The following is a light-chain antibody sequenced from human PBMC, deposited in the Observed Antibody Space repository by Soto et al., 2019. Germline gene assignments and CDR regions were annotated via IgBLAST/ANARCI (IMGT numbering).Light chain of an antibody. CDR3: QQSDSLPYT. V-gene: IGKV1-12*01. J-gene: IGKJ2*01. Sequence: DIQMTQSPSFVSAFVGDRVTITCRASQGVSRWLVWYQQKPGKAPNLLIYGASSLESGVPSRFSGSGSETEFTLTIISLQPEDSATYYCQQSDSLPYTFGQGTKLEIK. CDR2: GAS. CDR1: QGVSRW.